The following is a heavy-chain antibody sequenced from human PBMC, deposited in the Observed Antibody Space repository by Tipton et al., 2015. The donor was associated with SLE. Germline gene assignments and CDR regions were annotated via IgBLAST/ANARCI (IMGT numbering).Heavy chain of an antibody. CDR3: AKALHWKFDI. J-gene: IGHJ5*02. Sequence: SLRLSCATSDFSFGNFAMSWVRQAPGKGLEWISAISGSGDRTYYADSVKGRFTISRDNSNNTLYLQMKNLRVEDTAIYFCAKALHWKFDIWGQGARVTVSS. D-gene: IGHD1-1*01. CDR1: DFSFGNFA. CDR2: ISGSGDRT. V-gene: IGHV3-23*01.